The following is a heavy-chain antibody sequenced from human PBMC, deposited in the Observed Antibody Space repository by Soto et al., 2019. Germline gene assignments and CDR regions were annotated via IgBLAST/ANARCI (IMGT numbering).Heavy chain of an antibody. V-gene: IGHV3-48*01. CDR1: GFTFSNYA. CDR2: ISASSSNI. Sequence: EVQLVESGGVLVQPGGSLRLSCAASGFTFSNYAMDWVRQAPGKGLERVSYISASSSNIRYADSVKGRFTISRDNAKRSVYLQINSLSADDLAVYYCARDTSRGSDWAGYLDLWGRGTLFTVSS. D-gene: IGHD1-26*01. CDR3: ARDTSRGSDWAGYLDL. J-gene: IGHJ2*01.